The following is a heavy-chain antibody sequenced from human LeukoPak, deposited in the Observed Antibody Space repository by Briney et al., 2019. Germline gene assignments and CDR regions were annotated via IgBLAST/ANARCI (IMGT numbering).Heavy chain of an antibody. CDR1: GDTFSSHG. Sequence: ASVKVSCKASGDTFSSHGIHWVRQAPGQGLEWMGTIIPIFGPAHYAQKFQGRVMLTADESTSTAYMEGRSLRSEDTAMYYCARGQQAAMFFGSAFDIWGQGTRVTVSS. V-gene: IGHV1-69*13. CDR3: ARGQQAAMFFGSAFDI. CDR2: IIPIFGPA. J-gene: IGHJ3*02. D-gene: IGHD2-2*01.